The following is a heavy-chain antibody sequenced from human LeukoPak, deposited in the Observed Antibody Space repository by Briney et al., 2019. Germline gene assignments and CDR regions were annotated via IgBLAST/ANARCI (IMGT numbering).Heavy chain of an antibody. Sequence: GASVKVSCKASGYTFTGYYMHWVRQAPGQGLEWMGRINPNSGGTNYAQKFQGRVTMTRDKSISTAYMELSRLRSDDTAVYYCAREARLGCSGGSCFNDAFDIWGQGTMVTVSS. CDR3: AREARLGCSGGSCFNDAFDI. CDR2: INPNSGGT. J-gene: IGHJ3*02. CDR1: GYTFTGYY. D-gene: IGHD2-15*01. V-gene: IGHV1-2*06.